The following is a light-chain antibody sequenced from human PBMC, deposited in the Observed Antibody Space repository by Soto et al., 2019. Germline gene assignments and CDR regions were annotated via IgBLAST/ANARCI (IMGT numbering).Light chain of an antibody. J-gene: IGKJ4*01. CDR3: QQRSNWPPVT. V-gene: IGKV1-5*01. Sequence: DIQMTQSPSTLAASLGYRFTITCRASQSISSWLAWYQQKPGKAPKLLIYDASSLESGVPSRFSGSGSGTEFTLAISSLEPEDFAVYYCQQRSNWPPVTFGGGTKVDIK. CDR1: QSISSW. CDR2: DAS.